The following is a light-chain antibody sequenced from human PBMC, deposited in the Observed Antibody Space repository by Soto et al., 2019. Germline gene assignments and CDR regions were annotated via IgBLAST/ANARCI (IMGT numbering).Light chain of an antibody. V-gene: IGKV2-24*01. Sequence: DIVMTQTPLSSPVTLGQPASISCRSSQSLLHSDGNTYLSGLQQRPGQPPRLLIYKISNRLSGVPDRFSGSGPGTDFTLKISRVEADDVGVYYCMQATQYPPYTFGQGTKLEI. J-gene: IGKJ2*01. CDR1: QSLLHSDGNTY. CDR2: KIS. CDR3: MQATQYPPYT.